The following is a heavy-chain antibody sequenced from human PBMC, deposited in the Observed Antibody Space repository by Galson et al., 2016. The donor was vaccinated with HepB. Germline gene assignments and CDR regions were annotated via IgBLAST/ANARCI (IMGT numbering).Heavy chain of an antibody. V-gene: IGHV3-73*01. Sequence: SLRLSCAASGFTFSGSAMHWVRQASGKGLEWVGRIRNKANSYATAYAVSVKGRFTISRDDSKNTAYLQMNSLKTEDTAVYYCTRGDPGNGNFDYWGQGTLVTVSS. CDR2: IRNKANSYAT. CDR1: GFTFSGSA. J-gene: IGHJ4*02. D-gene: IGHD2-8*01. CDR3: TRGDPGNGNFDY.